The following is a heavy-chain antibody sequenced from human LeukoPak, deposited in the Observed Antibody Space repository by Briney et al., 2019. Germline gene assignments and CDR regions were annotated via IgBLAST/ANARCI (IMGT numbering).Heavy chain of an antibody. CDR1: GFTFSSYS. Sequence: KPGGSLRLSCAASGFTFSSYSMNWVRQAPGKGLDWVSSISSSSSYIYYADSVKGRFTISRDNAKNSLYLQMNSLRAEDTAVYYCARDPAVGYVWGRSDHYFDCWGQGTLVTVSS. J-gene: IGHJ4*02. V-gene: IGHV3-21*01. CDR3: ARDPAVGYVWGRSDHYFDC. CDR2: ISSSSSYI. D-gene: IGHD3-16*01.